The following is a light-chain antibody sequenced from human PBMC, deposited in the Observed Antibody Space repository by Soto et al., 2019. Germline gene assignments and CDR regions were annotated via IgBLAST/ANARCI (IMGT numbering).Light chain of an antibody. V-gene: IGKV3D-15*01. CDR2: AAS. CDR3: HQRQRWPRT. Sequence: EIVMTQSPDTLSVSPGERATLSCRASQSVSRNLAWYQQKPGQAPRLLTSAASTRAAGIPARFSGSGSGTDFTLTITSLEPEDFAFYYCHQRQRWPRTFGQGTKVDIK. CDR1: QSVSRN. J-gene: IGKJ1*01.